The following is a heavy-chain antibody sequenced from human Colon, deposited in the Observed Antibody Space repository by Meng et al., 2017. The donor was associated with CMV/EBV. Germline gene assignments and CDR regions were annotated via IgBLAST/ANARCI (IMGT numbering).Heavy chain of an antibody. J-gene: IGHJ6*02. CDR1: GYSISSGYY. D-gene: IGHD2-2*01. CDR2: IYHSGST. V-gene: IGHV4-38-2*02. Sequence: SETLSLTCTVSGYSISSGYYWGWIRQPPGKGLAWIGSIYHSGSTYYNPSLKSRVTISVDTSKNQFSLKLSSVTAADTAVYYCARDLQGQLPYYYYGMDVWGQGTTVTVSS. CDR3: ARDLQGQLPYYYYGMDV.